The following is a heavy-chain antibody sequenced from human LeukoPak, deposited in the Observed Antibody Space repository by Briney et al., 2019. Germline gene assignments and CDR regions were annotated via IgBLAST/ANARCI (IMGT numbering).Heavy chain of an antibody. V-gene: IGHV4-4*09. CDR3: ARDHNWREDILTGYTPYGMDV. CDR1: GGSISKYY. CDR2: IYTSGGT. D-gene: IGHD3-9*01. J-gene: IGHJ6*02. Sequence: SETLSLTCTVSGGSISKYYWSWIRQPPRKRLEWIGYIYTSGGTNYNPSLKSRVTISVDTSKNQFSLNLSSVTAADTAVYYCARDHNWREDILTGYTPYGMDVWGQGTTVTVSS.